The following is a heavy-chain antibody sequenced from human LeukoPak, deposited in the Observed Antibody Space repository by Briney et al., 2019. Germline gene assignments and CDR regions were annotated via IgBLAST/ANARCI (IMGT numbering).Heavy chain of an antibody. Sequence: GASVKVSCKASGYTFTSYDINWVRQATGQGLEWMGWVNPNSGNTGYAQKFQGRVTITRNTSISTAYMELSSLRSEDTAVYYCASPIAVTTAFDYWGQGTLVTVSS. CDR2: VNPNSGNT. V-gene: IGHV1-8*03. CDR1: GYTFTSYD. D-gene: IGHD4-17*01. J-gene: IGHJ4*02. CDR3: ASPIAVTTAFDY.